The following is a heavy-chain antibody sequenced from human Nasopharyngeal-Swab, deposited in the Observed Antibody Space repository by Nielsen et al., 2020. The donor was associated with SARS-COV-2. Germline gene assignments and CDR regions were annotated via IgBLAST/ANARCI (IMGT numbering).Heavy chain of an antibody. V-gene: IGHV3-21*04. CDR2: ISSSSSYI. CDR3: ARHGSGWYGYFDY. J-gene: IGHJ4*02. D-gene: IGHD6-19*01. Sequence: WIRQPPGKGLEWVSSISSSSSYIYYADSVKGRFTISRDNAKNSLYLQMNSLRAEDTAMYYCARHGSGWYGYFDYWGQGTLVTVSS.